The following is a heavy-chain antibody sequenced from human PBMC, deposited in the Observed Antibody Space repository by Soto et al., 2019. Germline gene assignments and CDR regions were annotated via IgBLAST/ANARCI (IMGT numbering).Heavy chain of an antibody. J-gene: IGHJ6*02. V-gene: IGHV4-4*07. Sequence: PSETLSLTCSVSGGSMRSYYWNWLRQPAGKGLEWIGRIYSRGDTNYNPSVKSRVTMSVDTSKNEFSLRLNSVTAADTAVYYCAGIGEDVYYGMDVWGQGTTVTVSS. D-gene: IGHD2-21*01. CDR2: IYSRGDT. CDR1: GGSMRSYY. CDR3: AGIGEDVYYGMDV.